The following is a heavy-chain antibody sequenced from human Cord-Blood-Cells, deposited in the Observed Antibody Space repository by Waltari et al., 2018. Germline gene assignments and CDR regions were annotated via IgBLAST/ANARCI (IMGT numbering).Heavy chain of an antibody. CDR2: IRSEANDHAT. D-gene: IGHD3-16*02. J-gene: IGHJ4*02. V-gene: IGHV3-73*02. CDR1: GFTFSRSA. CDR3: TFMITFGGVIVDY. Sequence: EVQLVASGGGLVQPGGSLKLSCAASGFTFSRSALHWVRQASGKGPGWGGRIRSEANDHATAYAASVKGRFTISRDDSKNTAYLQMNSLKTEDTAVYYCTFMITFGGVIVDYWGQGTLVTVSS.